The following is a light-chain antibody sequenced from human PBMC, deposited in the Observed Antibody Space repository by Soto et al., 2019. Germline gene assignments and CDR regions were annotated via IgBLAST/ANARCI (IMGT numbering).Light chain of an antibody. V-gene: IGLV2-14*01. Sequence: QSALTQPASVSGSPGQSITISCTGTSSDVGGYNYVSWYQQHPGKAPKLMIYDVSNRPSGVSNRFSGSKSGNTASLTISGLQAEDEADYCCSSYTGGSTRYVFGTGTK. CDR2: DVS. CDR1: SSDVGGYNY. J-gene: IGLJ1*01. CDR3: SSYTGGSTRYV.